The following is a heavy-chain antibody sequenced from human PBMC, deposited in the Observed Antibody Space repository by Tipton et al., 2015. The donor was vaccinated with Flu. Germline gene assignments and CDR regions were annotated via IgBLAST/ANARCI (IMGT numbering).Heavy chain of an antibody. CDR1: GGSFSGYY. V-gene: IGHV4-34*01. J-gene: IGHJ6*04. CDR2: INHSGST. Sequence: TLSLTCAVYGGSFSGYYWSWIRQPPGKGLEWIGEINHSGSTNYNPSLKSRVTISVDTSKNQFSLKLSSVTAADTAVYYCARVPWSVLLWFGETGMDVWGKGTTVTVSS. D-gene: IGHD3-10*01. CDR3: ARVPWSVLLWFGETGMDV.